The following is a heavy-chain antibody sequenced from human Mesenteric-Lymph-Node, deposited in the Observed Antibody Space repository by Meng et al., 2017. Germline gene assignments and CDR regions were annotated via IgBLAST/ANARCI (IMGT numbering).Heavy chain of an antibody. D-gene: IGHD5-24*01. J-gene: IGHJ4*02. CDR2: TWHSGST. Sequence: QVQLQQWGAGLLRPSETLSLTCAVYGGSFNGYYWSWIRQPPGKGLEWIGETWHSGSTNYNPSLKSRVTISVDKSKNQFSLTLNSVTAADTAVYYCARDEDGYTFFEYWSQGTLVTVSS. V-gene: IGHV4-34*01. CDR3: ARDEDGYTFFEY. CDR1: GGSFNGYY.